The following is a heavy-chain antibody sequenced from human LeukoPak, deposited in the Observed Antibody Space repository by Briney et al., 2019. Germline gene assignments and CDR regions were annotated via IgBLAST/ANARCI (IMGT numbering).Heavy chain of an antibody. CDR2: ISGSGGST. J-gene: IGHJ3*02. V-gene: IGHV3-23*01. D-gene: IGHD2-21*02. Sequence: GGSLRLSCAASGFTFSSYAMSWVRQAPGKGLEWVSAISGSGGSTYYADSVKGRFTISRDNSKNTLYLQMNSLRAEDTAVYYCAKDFGYCGGDRTNGGAFDIWGQGTMVTVSS. CDR3: AKDFGYCGGDRTNGGAFDI. CDR1: GFTFSSYA.